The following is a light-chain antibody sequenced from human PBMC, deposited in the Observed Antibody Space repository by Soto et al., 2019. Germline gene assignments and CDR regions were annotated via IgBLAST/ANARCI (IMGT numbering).Light chain of an antibody. V-gene: IGKV1-33*01. CDR2: DAS. Sequence: DIQMTQSPSSLSASVGDRVTITCQARQDITNYLNWYQQKPGKAPQLLIYDASNLETGVPSRVSGGGFVTDFTCTITSLQPEDFATYYCQQYDSLAQCTFGGGTKVEIE. CDR3: QQYDSLAQCT. CDR1: QDITNY. J-gene: IGKJ4*01.